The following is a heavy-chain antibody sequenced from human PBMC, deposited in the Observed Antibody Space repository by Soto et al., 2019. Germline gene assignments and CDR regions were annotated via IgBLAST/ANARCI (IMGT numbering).Heavy chain of an antibody. CDR2: ISGSGGST. D-gene: IGHD2-15*01. CDR3: AKGFGYCSGGSCYYLYFDY. V-gene: IGHV3-23*01. CDR1: GFSFSSYA. Sequence: GGPLSLSCSASGFSFSSYAMSWVRQAPGKGLEWVSAISGSGGSTYYADSVKGRFTISRDNSKNTLYLQMNSLRAEDTAVYYCAKGFGYCSGGSCYYLYFDYWGQGTLVTVSS. J-gene: IGHJ4*02.